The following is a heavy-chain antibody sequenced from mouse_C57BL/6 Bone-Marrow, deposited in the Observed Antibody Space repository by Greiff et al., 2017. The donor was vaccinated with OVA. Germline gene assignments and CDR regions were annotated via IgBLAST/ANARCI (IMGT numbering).Heavy chain of an antibody. Sequence: EVQGVESGGGLVQSGRSLRLSCATSGFTFSDLYMEWVRQAPGKGLEWIAASRNKANDYTTEYSASVKGRFIVSRDTSQSILYLQMNALRAEDTAIYYCARDQDGYSYAMDYWGQGTSVTVSS. CDR3: ARDQDGYSYAMDY. CDR1: GFTFSDLY. J-gene: IGHJ4*01. D-gene: IGHD2-3*01. CDR2: SRNKANDYTT. V-gene: IGHV7-1*01.